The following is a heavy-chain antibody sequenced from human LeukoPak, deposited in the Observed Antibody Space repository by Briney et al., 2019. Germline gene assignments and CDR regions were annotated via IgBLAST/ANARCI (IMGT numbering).Heavy chain of an antibody. V-gene: IGHV3-23*01. CDR1: GFTFSSYA. CDR2: ISGSGGST. CDR3: AKDRAAASYQAAFDI. D-gene: IGHD6-13*01. J-gene: IGHJ3*02. Sequence: PGGSLRLSCAASGFTFSSYAMSWVLQAPGKGLEWVSAISGSGGSTYYADSVKGRFTISRDNSRNTLYLQMNSLRAEDTAVYYCAKDRAAASYQAAFDIRGQGTMVTVSS.